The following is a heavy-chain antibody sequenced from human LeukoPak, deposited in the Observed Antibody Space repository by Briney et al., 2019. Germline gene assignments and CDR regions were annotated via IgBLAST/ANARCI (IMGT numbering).Heavy chain of an antibody. Sequence: PSETMSLTCAVYGGSFSGYYWSWIRQPPGKGLEWIGEINHSGSTNYNPSLKSRVTISVDTSKNQFSLKLSSVTAADTAVYYCAIRQYIAARPSPLDYWGQGTLVTVSS. CDR3: AIRQYIAARPSPLDY. CDR2: INHSGST. V-gene: IGHV4-34*01. D-gene: IGHD6-6*01. J-gene: IGHJ4*02. CDR1: GGSFSGYY.